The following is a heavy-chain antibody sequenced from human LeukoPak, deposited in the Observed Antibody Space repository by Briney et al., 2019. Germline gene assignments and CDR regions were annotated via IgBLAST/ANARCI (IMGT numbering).Heavy chain of an antibody. CDR1: GFNVSRNY. Sequence: PGGSLRLSCAASGFNVSRNYMSWVRQDPGKGLQWVSVIYSGAGTYYADSVKGRFTISRDNPKNTLYLQMSSLRAEDTAVYYCAREFYDILTGYQDIFDVWGQGTMVTVSS. CDR2: IYSGAGT. J-gene: IGHJ3*01. D-gene: IGHD3-9*01. CDR3: AREFYDILTGYQDIFDV. V-gene: IGHV3-66*02.